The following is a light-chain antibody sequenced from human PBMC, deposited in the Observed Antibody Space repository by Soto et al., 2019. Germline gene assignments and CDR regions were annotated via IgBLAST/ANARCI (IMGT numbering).Light chain of an antibody. CDR2: DVS. V-gene: IGLV2-11*01. J-gene: IGLJ1*01. Sequence: QSALTQPRSVSGSPGQSVTISCTGTSSDVGGYNYVSWYQQHPGKAPKLMIYDVSKRPSGVPDRFSGSKSGNTASLTISGLQAEDEADYYFCSYAGSYTHYVFGTGTKLTVL. CDR3: CSYAGSYTHYV. CDR1: SSDVGGYNY.